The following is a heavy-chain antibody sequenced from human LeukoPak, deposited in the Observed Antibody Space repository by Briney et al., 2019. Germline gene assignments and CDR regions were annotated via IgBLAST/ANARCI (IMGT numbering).Heavy chain of an antibody. Sequence: GESLKISCNGSGYSFTSYWLARVPQIPGKGPEWMGIIYPGDSDTIYSPPFQGQVTISADKSISTAYLQWSSLKASDTAMYYCARQSYGSGSYYACFDYWGQGTLVTVSS. CDR1: GYSFTSYW. J-gene: IGHJ4*02. D-gene: IGHD3-10*01. CDR3: ARQSYGSGSYYACFDY. V-gene: IGHV5-51*01. CDR2: IYPGDSDT.